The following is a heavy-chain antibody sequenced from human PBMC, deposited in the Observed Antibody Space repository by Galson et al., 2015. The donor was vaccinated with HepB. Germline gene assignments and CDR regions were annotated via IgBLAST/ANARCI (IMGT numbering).Heavy chain of an antibody. D-gene: IGHD2-2*01. V-gene: IGHV3-23*01. J-gene: IGHJ1*01. CDR2: MSGSGDST. CDR1: GFTFSSYA. CDR3: AKDLGVVVPSAAHSD. Sequence: SLRLSCAASGFTFSSYAMTWVRQAPGKGLEWVSTMSGSGDSTYYVDSVKGRFTISRDNSKNTVYLQINSLRVEDTAVYYCAKDLGVVVPSAAHSDWGQGTLVTVSS.